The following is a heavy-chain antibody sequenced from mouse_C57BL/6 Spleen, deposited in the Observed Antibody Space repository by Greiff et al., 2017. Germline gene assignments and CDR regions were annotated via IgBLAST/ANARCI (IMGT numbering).Heavy chain of an antibody. CDR2: ISYDGSN. V-gene: IGHV3-6*01. J-gene: IGHJ1*03. CDR1: GYSITSGYY. D-gene: IGHD2-4*01. Sequence: EVQLQQSGPGLVKPSQSLSLTCSVTGYSITSGYYWNWIRQFPGNKLEWMGYISYDGSNNYNPSLKNRISITRDTSKNQFFLKLNSVTTEDTATYYCARELYDYDDWYFDVWGTGTTVTVSS. CDR3: ARELYDYDDWYFDV.